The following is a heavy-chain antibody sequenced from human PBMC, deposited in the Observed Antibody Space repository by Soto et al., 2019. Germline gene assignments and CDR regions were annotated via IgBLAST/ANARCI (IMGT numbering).Heavy chain of an antibody. CDR1: GDSVSSNSAA. CDR2: TYYRSKWYN. V-gene: IGHV6-1*01. D-gene: IGHD3-16*01. CDR3: AREYRSLGDYVLVGNYYYVMDV. J-gene: IGHJ6*01. Sequence: PSQTLSLTCAISGDSVSSNSAAWNWIRQSPSRDLEWLGRTYYRSKWYNDYAVSVKSRITINPDTSKNQFSLQLNSVTPEDTAVFYCAREYRSLGDYVLVGNYYYVMDVWGQGTQVTVSS.